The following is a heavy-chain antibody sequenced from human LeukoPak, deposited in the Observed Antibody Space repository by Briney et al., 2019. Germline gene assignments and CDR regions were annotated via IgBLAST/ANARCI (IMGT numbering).Heavy chain of an antibody. Sequence: GGSLRLSCAASGFTFSSYGMSWVRRAPGKGLEWVSAISGSGGSTYYADSVKGRFTISRDNSKNTLYLQMNSLRAEDTAVYYCANESSGIYFRGAFDICGEGTMVTVSS. V-gene: IGHV3-23*01. J-gene: IGHJ3*02. CDR1: GFTFSSYG. CDR2: ISGSGGST. CDR3: ANESSGIYFRGAFDI. D-gene: IGHD1-26*01.